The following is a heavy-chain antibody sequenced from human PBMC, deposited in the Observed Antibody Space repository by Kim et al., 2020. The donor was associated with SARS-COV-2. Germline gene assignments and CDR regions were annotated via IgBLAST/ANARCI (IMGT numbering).Heavy chain of an antibody. V-gene: IGHV1-18*04. CDR2: ISAYNGNT. J-gene: IGHJ4*02. D-gene: IGHD4-17*01. CDR1: GYTFTSYG. CDR3: ARDGDEEAAGNDYGIDY. Sequence: ASVKVSCKASGYTFTSYGISWVRQAPGQGLEWMGWISAYNGNTNYAQKLQGRVTMTTDTSTSTAYMELRSLRSDDTAVYYCARDGDEEAAGNDYGIDYWGQGTLVTVSS.